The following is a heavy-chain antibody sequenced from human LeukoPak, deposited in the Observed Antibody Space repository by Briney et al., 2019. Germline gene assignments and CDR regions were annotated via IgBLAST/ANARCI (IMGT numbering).Heavy chain of an antibody. D-gene: IGHD4-23*01. CDR3: TRVANYGGYEFDF. V-gene: IGHV3-30*01. CDR1: GFTSSTYA. J-gene: IGHJ4*02. CDR2: ISSDGKNT. Sequence: GGSLRLSCAASGFTSSTYAMHWVRQAQGKGLEWVAVISSDGKNTYYADSVKGRFTISRDNSKNTVYLQMNSLRTEDAAIYYCTRVANYGGYEFDFWGQGTLVTVSS.